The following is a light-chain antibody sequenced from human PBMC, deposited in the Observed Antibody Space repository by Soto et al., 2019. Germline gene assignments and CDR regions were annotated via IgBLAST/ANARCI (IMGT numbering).Light chain of an antibody. CDR2: AAS. CDR1: QSISSY. V-gene: IGKV1-39*01. J-gene: IGKJ1*01. Sequence: DIQMTQSPSSLSASVGDRVSITCRASQSISSYLNWYQQKPGKAPKLLIYAASSLQSGVPSRFSGSGSGTDFTLTISSLPPEAFATYYCQQSYSTPRTFGQGTKVDIK. CDR3: QQSYSTPRT.